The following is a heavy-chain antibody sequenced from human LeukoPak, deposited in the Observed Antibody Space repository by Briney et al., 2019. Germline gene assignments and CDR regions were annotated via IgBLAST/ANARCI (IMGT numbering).Heavy chain of an antibody. Sequence: PGGSLRLSCAPSAFTFSDYWMNCGRQAPGKGLEWAASIKQDGSEKYYVDSVKGRFTISRDTAKNSLYLQMNTLSAEDTAAYYWLRDLGYSTYDCWGKGTLVTVSS. CDR3: LRDLGYSTYDC. D-gene: IGHD6-13*01. J-gene: IGHJ4*02. CDR1: AFTFSDYW. CDR2: IKQDGSEK. V-gene: IGHV3-7*01.